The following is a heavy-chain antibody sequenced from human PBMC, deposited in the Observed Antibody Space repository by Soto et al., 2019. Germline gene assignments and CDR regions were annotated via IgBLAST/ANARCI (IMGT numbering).Heavy chain of an antibody. CDR2: ISYDGSNK. Sequence: QVQLVESGGGVVQPGRSLRLSCAASGFTFSSYAMHWVRQAPGKGLEWVAVISYDGSNKYYAESVKGRFTISRDNSKNTRYLQMNSLRAEDTAVYYCARGGADGEGYFQHWGQGTLVTVSS. CDR3: ARGGADGEGYFQH. D-gene: IGHD4-17*01. J-gene: IGHJ1*01. V-gene: IGHV3-30-3*01. CDR1: GFTFSSYA.